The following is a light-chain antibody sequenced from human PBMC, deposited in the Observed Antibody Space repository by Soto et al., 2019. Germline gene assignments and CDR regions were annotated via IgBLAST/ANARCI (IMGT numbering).Light chain of an antibody. J-gene: IGKJ1*01. CDR1: QTVSSSY. Sequence: EIVLTQSPGTLSLSPGERATLSCRASQTVSSSYLAWYQQKPGQAPRLIIYGASSIATGVPDRFSGSGSGTDFTLTISRLEPDDFAVYYCQQYGSSPRTFGQGTKVEIK. V-gene: IGKV3-20*01. CDR3: QQYGSSPRT. CDR2: GAS.